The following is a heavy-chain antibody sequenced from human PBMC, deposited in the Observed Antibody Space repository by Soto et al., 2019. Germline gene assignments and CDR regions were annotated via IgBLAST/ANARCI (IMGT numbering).Heavy chain of an antibody. Sequence: QVQLVQSGAEVKKPGASVKVSCKASGYSFTSYSITWVRQAPGQGLEWMGGISAYNGKPYYGQKVQGRVTMTTDTSTSTAYTELRSLRSDDTAVYYCARGGRTSAHWFDPWGQGTLVTVSS. D-gene: IGHD1-26*01. J-gene: IGHJ5*02. CDR2: ISAYNGKP. V-gene: IGHV1-18*01. CDR1: GYSFTSYS. CDR3: ARGGRTSAHWFDP.